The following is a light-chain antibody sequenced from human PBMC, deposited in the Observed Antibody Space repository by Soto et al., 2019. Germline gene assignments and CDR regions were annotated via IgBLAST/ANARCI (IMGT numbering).Light chain of an antibody. CDR3: MSFTSSNTDV. Sequence: QSVLTQPASVSGSPGQSITISCTGTSSDVGAYNFVSWYQHYPDKAPKVVIYDVANRPSGVSYRFSASKSGNTASLTISGLQAEDEADYYCMSFTSSNTDVFGTGTKVTVL. V-gene: IGLV2-14*03. CDR1: SSDVGAYNF. CDR2: DVA. J-gene: IGLJ1*01.